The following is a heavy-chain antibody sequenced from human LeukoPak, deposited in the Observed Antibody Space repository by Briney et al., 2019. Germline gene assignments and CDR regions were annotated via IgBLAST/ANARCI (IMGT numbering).Heavy chain of an antibody. CDR2: IGTSGIST. D-gene: IGHD2-8*02. CDR3: VKGQEVVYAPTFDY. V-gene: IGHV3-64D*09. J-gene: IGHJ4*02. CDR1: GFTFSTYA. Sequence: GGSLRLSCSASGFTFSTYAIHWVRQAPGKGLQYVSSIGTSGISTYYADSVTGRFTISRDNSKNSLYLQMRTLRPEDTAVYYFVKGQEVVYAPTFDYWGQGTLITVSS.